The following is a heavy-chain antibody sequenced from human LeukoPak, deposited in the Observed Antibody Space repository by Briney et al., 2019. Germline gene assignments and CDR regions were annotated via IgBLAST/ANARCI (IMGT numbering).Heavy chain of an antibody. V-gene: IGHV4-34*01. D-gene: IGHD6-19*01. CDR3: ARLRIAVAGRPFDY. J-gene: IGHJ4*02. CDR2: VSHSGIT. CDR1: GGSLSGYY. Sequence: PSETLSLTCAVYGGSLSGYYWTWIRQPPGKGLEWIGDVSHSGITNYNPSLKSRVIISVDTSKNQFSLKLSSVTAADTAVYYCARLRIAVAGRPFDYWGQGTLVTVSS.